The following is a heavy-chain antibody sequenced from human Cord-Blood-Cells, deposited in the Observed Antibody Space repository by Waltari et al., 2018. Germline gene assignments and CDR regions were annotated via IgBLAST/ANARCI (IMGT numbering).Heavy chain of an antibody. CDR3: ARVGVAAPRGWFDP. V-gene: IGHV3-53*01. D-gene: IGHD6-19*01. J-gene: IGHJ5*02. CDR1: GFTVSSNY. CDR2: IYSGGST. Sequence: EVQLVESGGGLIQPGGSLRLSCAASGFTVSSNYMSVCRQAPGKGLEWVSVIYSGGSTYYADSVKGRFTISRDNSKNTLYLQMNSLRAEDTAVYYCARVGVAAPRGWFDPWGQGTLVTVSS.